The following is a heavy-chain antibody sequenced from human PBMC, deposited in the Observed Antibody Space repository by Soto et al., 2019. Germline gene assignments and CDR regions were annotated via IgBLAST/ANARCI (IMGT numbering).Heavy chain of an antibody. V-gene: IGHV4-34*01. CDR1: GGSFSGYY. D-gene: IGHD5-12*01. Sequence: SETLSLTCAVYGGSFSGYYWSWIRQPPGKGLEWIGEINHSGSTNYNPSLKSRVTISVDTSKNQFSLKLSSVTAADTAVYYCARGDGTIVATRENDYWGQGTLVTVSS. CDR3: ARGDGTIVATRENDY. CDR2: INHSGST. J-gene: IGHJ4*02.